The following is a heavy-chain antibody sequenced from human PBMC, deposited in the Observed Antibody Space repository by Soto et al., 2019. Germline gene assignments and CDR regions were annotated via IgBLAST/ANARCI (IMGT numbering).Heavy chain of an antibody. Sequence: PGGSLRLSCAASGFTFSSYAMNWVRQAPGKGLEWVSVISGSGGSTYYAGSVKGRFTISRDNAKNTLYLQMNSLRDEDTAVYYCARGVYVTVYGMDVWGQGTTVTVSS. CDR3: ARGVYVTVYGMDV. D-gene: IGHD6-13*01. J-gene: IGHJ6*02. V-gene: IGHV3-23*01. CDR2: ISGSGGST. CDR1: GFTFSSYA.